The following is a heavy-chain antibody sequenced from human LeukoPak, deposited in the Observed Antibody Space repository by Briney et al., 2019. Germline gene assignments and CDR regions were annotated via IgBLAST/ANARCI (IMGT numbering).Heavy chain of an antibody. J-gene: IGHJ4*02. CDR2: IKSDGSST. CDR1: GFTFSRYW. CDR3: ASGYSSGWYVGGSDY. D-gene: IGHD6-19*01. Sequence: GGSLRLSCAASGFTFSRYWMHWVRQAPGKGLVWVSHIKSDGSSTTYADFVKGRFTISRDNAKSTLYLQLNSLRAEDTAVYYCASGYSSGWYVGGSDYWGQGTLVTVSS. V-gene: IGHV3-74*01.